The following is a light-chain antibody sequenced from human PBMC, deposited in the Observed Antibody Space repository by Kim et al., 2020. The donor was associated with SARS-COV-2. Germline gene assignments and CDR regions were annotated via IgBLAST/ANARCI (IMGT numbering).Light chain of an antibody. CDR1: KLGDKY. V-gene: IGLV3-1*01. CDR2: QDS. CDR3: QAWDSSTVV. J-gene: IGLJ2*01. Sequence: YELTQPPSVSVSPGQTASITCSGDKLGDKYACWYQQKPGQSPVLVIYQDSKRPSGIPERFSASNSGNTATLTISGTQAMDEADYYCQAWDSSTVVFGGGTQLTVL.